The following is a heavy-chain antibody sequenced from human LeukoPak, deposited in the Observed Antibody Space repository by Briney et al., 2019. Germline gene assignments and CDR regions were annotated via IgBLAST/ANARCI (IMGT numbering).Heavy chain of an antibody. CDR3: ARETTPGAFDP. CDR1: GRSISSGDYY. V-gene: IGHV4-30-4*01. CDR2: IYYSGST. D-gene: IGHD1-14*01. Sequence: SQTLSLTCTVSGRSISSGDYYWSWIRQPPGKGLEWIGYIYYSGSTYYNPSLKSRVTISVDTSKNQFSLKLSSVTAADTAVYYCARETTPGAFDPWGQGTLVTVSS. J-gene: IGHJ5*02.